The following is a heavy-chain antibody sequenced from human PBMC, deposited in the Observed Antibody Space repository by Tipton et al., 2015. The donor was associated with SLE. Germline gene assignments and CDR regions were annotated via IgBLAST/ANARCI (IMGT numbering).Heavy chain of an antibody. CDR3: ARDSSGWPSSDAFDI. CDR1: GGSISSSSYY. D-gene: IGHD6-19*01. CDR2: NDCSGNT. J-gene: IGHJ3*02. Sequence: TLSLTCTVSGGSISSSSYYWGWIRQPPGKGLEWIGTNDCSGNTYYNPSLRSRVSISVDTSKNQFSLKLTSVTAADTAVYYCARDSSGWPSSDAFDIWGQGTMVTASS. V-gene: IGHV4-39*07.